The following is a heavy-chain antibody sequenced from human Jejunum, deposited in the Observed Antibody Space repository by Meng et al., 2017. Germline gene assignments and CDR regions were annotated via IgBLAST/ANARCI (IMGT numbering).Heavy chain of an antibody. J-gene: IGHJ4*02. CDR3: ARGQNYYDSSGYLSEGYFDY. CDR2: MYTSGTD. D-gene: IGHD3-22*01. CDR1: SGSYY. Sequence: SETLSLTCSISSGSYYWTWIRQPAGKGLEWIGRMYTSGTDNYNPSLRSRVTISIDTSKNQFSLKLNSVTAADTAVYYCARGQNYYDSSGYLSEGYFDYWGQGTLVTVSS. V-gene: IGHV4-61*02.